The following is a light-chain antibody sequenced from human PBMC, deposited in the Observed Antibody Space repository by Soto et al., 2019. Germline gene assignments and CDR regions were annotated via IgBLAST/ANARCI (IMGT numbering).Light chain of an antibody. Sequence: EIVLTQSPATLSLSPGERATLSCRASQSVSSYLAWYQQKPGQAPRLLIYGASSRATGIPDRFSGSGSGTDLTLTISRLEPEDFEVYDCQQYGSSPFTFGQGTRLEIK. J-gene: IGKJ5*01. CDR3: QQYGSSPFT. CDR1: QSVSSY. V-gene: IGKV3-20*01. CDR2: GAS.